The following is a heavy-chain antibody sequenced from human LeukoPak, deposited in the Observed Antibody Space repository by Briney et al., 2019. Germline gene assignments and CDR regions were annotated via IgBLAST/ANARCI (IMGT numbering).Heavy chain of an antibody. D-gene: IGHD2-15*01. V-gene: IGHV4-34*01. Sequence: SETLSLTCAVYGGSFSGYYWSWIHQPPGKGLEWIGEINHSGSTNYNPSLKSRVTISVDTSKNQFSLKLSSVTAADTAVYYCATLRGRGYYYYYGMDVWGQGTTVTVSS. CDR2: INHSGST. CDR1: GGSFSGYY. CDR3: ATLRGRGYYYYYGMDV. J-gene: IGHJ6*02.